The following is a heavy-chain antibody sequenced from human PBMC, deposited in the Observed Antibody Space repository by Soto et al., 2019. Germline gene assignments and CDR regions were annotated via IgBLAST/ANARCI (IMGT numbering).Heavy chain of an antibody. CDR2: IYSGGST. D-gene: IGHD3-3*01. Sequence: EVQLVESGGGLVQPGGSLRLSCAASVFTVSSNYMSWVRHAPGKGLEWVSVIYSGGSTYYADSVKGRFTISRDNSKNTLYLQMNSLRAEDPAVYYCMSGFLEWPLIDYWGQGTLVTVSS. CDR3: MSGFLEWPLIDY. CDR1: VFTVSSNY. J-gene: IGHJ4*02. V-gene: IGHV3-66*01.